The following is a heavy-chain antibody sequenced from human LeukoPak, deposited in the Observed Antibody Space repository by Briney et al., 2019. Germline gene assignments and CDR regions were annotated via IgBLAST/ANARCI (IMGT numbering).Heavy chain of an antibody. CDR1: GGSISSSSYY. CDR3: ARVHNRCLNWVGGDY. D-gene: IGHD3-10*01. CDR2: IYYSGST. Sequence: SETLSLTCTVSGGSISSSSYYWGWIRQPPGKGLEWIVSIYYSGSTYYNPSLKSRVTISVDTSKNQFSLKLSSVTAADTAVYYCARVHNRCLNWVGGDYWGQGTLVTVSS. J-gene: IGHJ4*02. V-gene: IGHV4-39*07.